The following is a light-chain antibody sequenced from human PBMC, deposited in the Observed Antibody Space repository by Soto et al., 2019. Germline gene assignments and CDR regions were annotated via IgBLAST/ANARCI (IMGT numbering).Light chain of an antibody. V-gene: IGLV2-14*01. J-gene: IGLJ1*01. CDR2: EVS. CDR3: SSYTSSSTYV. CDR1: SSDVGGYNY. Sequence: SVLTQPASVSGSPGQSITISCTGTSSDVGGYNYVSWYQQHPGKAPKLMIYEVSNRPSGVSNRFSGSKSGNTASLTLSGLQAEDEADYYCSSYTSSSTYVFGTGTKVTVL.